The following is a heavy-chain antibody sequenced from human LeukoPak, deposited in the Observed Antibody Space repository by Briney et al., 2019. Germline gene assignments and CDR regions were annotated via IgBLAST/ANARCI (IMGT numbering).Heavy chain of an antibody. CDR2: ITSNGGTT. J-gene: IGHJ4*02. D-gene: IGHD4-23*01. CDR1: GFAFSSYS. CDR3: ARGIRWASDY. V-gene: IGHV3-64*01. Sequence: GGSLRLSCAASGFAFSSYSMVWVRQAPGKGLEYVSGITSNGGTTYYGNSVKGRFTISRDNSKDTLYLQMGSLRTEDMAVYYCARGIRWASDYWGQGTPVTVAS.